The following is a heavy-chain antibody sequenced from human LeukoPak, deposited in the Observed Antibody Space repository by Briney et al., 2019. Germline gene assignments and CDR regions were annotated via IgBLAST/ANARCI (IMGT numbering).Heavy chain of an antibody. D-gene: IGHD1-26*01. J-gene: IGHJ4*02. Sequence: CXASGFTFSSYAMNWVRQAPGKGLEWVSSISSSGDRTYYADSVKGRFTISRENFKNTLYLQMYSLRAEDTAVYYXXXXXVXATTLDYWGQGTLVTVSS. V-gene: IGHV3-23*01. CDR2: ISSSGDRT. CDR3: XXXXVXATTLDY. CDR1: GFTFSSYA.